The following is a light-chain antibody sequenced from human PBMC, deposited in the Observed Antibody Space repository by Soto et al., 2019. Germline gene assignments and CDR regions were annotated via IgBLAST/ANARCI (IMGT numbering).Light chain of an antibody. CDR1: QSVSSN. Sequence: EIVLTQSPATLSVSPGERVTLSCRASQSVSSNLAWYQQKPGQAPRLLIYGASTRATGIPVRFSGSGSGTEFTLTISSLQSADFAAYYCQQYNNWTPWTFGQGTKVDIK. J-gene: IGKJ1*01. V-gene: IGKV3-15*01. CDR2: GAS. CDR3: QQYNNWTPWT.